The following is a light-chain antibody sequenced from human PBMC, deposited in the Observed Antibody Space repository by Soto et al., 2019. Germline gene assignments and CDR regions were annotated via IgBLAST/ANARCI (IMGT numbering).Light chain of an antibody. V-gene: IGLV1-51*01. CDR1: SSNIGNNY. J-gene: IGLJ2*01. Sequence: QSVLTQPPSVSAAPGQKVTISCSGSSSNIGNNYVSWYQHLPGTAPKLLIYDNNKRSSGIPDRFSGSKSGTSATLGITGLPTGDEADYYCGTWDSSLSAGVFRGGTKLTVL. CDR2: DNN. CDR3: GTWDSSLSAGV.